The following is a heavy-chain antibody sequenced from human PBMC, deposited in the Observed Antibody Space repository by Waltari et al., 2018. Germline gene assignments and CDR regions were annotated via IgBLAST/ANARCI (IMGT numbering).Heavy chain of an antibody. V-gene: IGHV4-38-2*01. D-gene: IGHD2-2*03. J-gene: IGHJ4*02. Sequence: QVQLQESGPGLLKPSETLSLTCGVSGYSINSGYYWGWIRQPPGKGLAWMGTIYHDGSTFYNPSLKSRLTMSMDTSKNEVSLKLSSVTAADTAVYYCTRQVLGYCTSAPCRRLDSWGQGTLVTVSS. CDR1: GYSINSGYY. CDR3: TRQVLGYCTSAPCRRLDS. CDR2: IYHDGST.